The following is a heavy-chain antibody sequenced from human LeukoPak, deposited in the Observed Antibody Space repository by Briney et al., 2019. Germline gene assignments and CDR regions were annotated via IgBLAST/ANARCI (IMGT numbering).Heavy chain of an antibody. CDR3: ARDREGSGWSYGMDV. D-gene: IGHD6-19*01. CDR1: GFTVSSNY. Sequence: GGSLRLSCAASGFTVSSNYMSWARQAPGKGLEWVSVIYSGGSTYYADSVKGRFTISRDNSKNTLYLQMNSLRAEDTAVYYCARDREGSGWSYGMDVWGQGTTVTVSS. V-gene: IGHV3-66*01. CDR2: IYSGGST. J-gene: IGHJ6*02.